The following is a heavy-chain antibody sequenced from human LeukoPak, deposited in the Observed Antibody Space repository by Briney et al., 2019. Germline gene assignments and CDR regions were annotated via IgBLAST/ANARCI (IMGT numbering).Heavy chain of an antibody. CDR2: ALYTGST. J-gene: IGHJ4*02. V-gene: IGHV4-59*01. Sequence: PSETLSLTCSVSGGSISSYFWSWIRQAPGKGLEWVGYALYTGSTEYNPALKSRVTISLDTSNNQFSLRLSSVTAADTAVYYCARDNGYSYGIDYWGREDWSPSPQ. D-gene: IGHD5-18*01. CDR3: ARDNGYSYGIDY. CDR1: GGSISSYF.